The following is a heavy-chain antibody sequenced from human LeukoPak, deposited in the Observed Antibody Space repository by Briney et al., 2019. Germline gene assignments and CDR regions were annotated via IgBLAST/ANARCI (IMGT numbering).Heavy chain of an antibody. CDR3: ARDTHYYDTSGYYSG. J-gene: IGHJ4*02. V-gene: IGHV3-23*01. Sequence: GGSLRLSCAASGFTFSSYAMSWVRQAPGKGLEWVSAISGSGGSTYYADSVKGRFTISRDNSKNTLYLQMNSLRAEDTAVYYCARDTHYYDTSGYYSGWGQGTLVTVSS. D-gene: IGHD3-22*01. CDR1: GFTFSSYA. CDR2: ISGSGGST.